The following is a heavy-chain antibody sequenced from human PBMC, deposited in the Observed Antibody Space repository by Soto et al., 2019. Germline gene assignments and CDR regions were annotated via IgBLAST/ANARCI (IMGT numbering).Heavy chain of an antibody. CDR1: GGTLSKDA. CDR2: LIPVFGSP. Sequence: QVQLLQSGAEVKKPGSSVTVSCKTSGGTLSKDAINWVRQAPGQGLEWMGLLIPVFGSPIYAQKFQGRIRITAAESTSTAVMDLSSLRSEDTAVYYCTRVLGYTFEPGKSRYYAMDVWGQGTTVSV. V-gene: IGHV1-69*01. D-gene: IGHD5-18*01. CDR3: TRVLGYTFEPGKSRYYAMDV. J-gene: IGHJ6*02.